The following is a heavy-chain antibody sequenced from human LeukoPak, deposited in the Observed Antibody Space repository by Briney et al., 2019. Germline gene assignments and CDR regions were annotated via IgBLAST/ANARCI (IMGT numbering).Heavy chain of an antibody. CDR1: GYSISSGYY. CDR3: ARSYFGSGTFNGFDY. J-gene: IGHJ4*02. CDR2: IYHSGST. V-gene: IGHV4-38-2*02. D-gene: IGHD3-10*01. Sequence: PSETLSLTCTVSGYSISSGYYWGWIRQPPGKGLEWIGSIYHSGSTYYNPSLRSRVTISVDTSKNQFSLNLNSVSAADTAVYYCARSYFGSGTFNGFDYWGQGTLVTVSS.